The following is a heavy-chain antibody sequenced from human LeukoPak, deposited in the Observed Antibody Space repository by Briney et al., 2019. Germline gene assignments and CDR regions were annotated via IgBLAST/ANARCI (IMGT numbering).Heavy chain of an antibody. J-gene: IGHJ3*02. CDR3: ARDKDLLYCDFWSGYYTHAFDI. Sequence: ASVKVSCKASGYTFTGYYMHWVRQAPGQGLEWMGWINPNSGGTNYAQKFQGRVTMTRDTSISTAYMELSRLRSDDTAVYYCARDKDLLYCDFWSGYYTHAFDIWGQGTMVTVSS. V-gene: IGHV1-2*02. CDR2: INPNSGGT. D-gene: IGHD3-3*01. CDR1: GYTFTGYY.